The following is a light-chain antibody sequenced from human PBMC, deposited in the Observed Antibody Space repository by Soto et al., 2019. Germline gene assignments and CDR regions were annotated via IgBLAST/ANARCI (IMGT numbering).Light chain of an antibody. J-gene: IGKJ1*01. CDR1: QSVSSSY. CDR2: GAS. Sequence: EIVLTQSPDTLSLSPGERATLSCRASQSVSSSYVAWYQQKPGQAPRLLIYGASSRATGIPDRFSGSGSGTDFTLTISRLEPEDFVVYYCQEYGSSRTFGQGTKVEIK. V-gene: IGKV3-20*01. CDR3: QEYGSSRT.